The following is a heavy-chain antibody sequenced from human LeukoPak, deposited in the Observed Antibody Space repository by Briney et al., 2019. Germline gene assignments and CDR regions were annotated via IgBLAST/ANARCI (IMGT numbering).Heavy chain of an antibody. V-gene: IGHV1-8*01. Sequence: ASVKVSCKXSGXXFTSYDINWVRQATGQGLEWLGWMNPNSGNTGYAQKFQGRVTMTRNTSISTAFMELSGLRSEDTAVYFCARRNTAMVAGLDYWGQGSLVTVSS. CDR1: GXXFTSYD. D-gene: IGHD5-18*01. J-gene: IGHJ4*02. CDR3: ARRNTAMVAGLDY. CDR2: MNPNSGNT.